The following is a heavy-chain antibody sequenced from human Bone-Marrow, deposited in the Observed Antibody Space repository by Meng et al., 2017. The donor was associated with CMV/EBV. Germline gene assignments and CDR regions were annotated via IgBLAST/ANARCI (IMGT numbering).Heavy chain of an antibody. CDR1: GFSLSTNGVG. J-gene: IGHJ4*02. V-gene: IGHV2-5*01. Sequence: SGPTLVKPTQTLTLTCTFSGFSLSTNGVGVGWIRQPPEKALEWLALIYWNDDKRYSPSLESRLTITKDTSKNQVVLTMTNMDPVDTGTYYCAHRRVWYDFWDYWGQGTLVTVSS. D-gene: IGHD3-3*01. CDR2: IYWNDDK. CDR3: AHRRVWYDFWDY.